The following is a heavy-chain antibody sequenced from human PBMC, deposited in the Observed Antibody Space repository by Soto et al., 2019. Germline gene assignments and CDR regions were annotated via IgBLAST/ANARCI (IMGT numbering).Heavy chain of an antibody. J-gene: IGHJ6*02. V-gene: IGHV3-33*06. Sequence: QVQLVESGGGVVQPGRSLRLSCAASGFTFNYYAMHWVRQAPGKGLEWVAVIWNDGRTRYYADSVKGRFTIHRDNSKSTLYLQMNNLRVDDTAVYYCAKDQATSYYGTYYYYGVDVWGQGTTVTVSS. CDR2: IWNDGRTR. CDR1: GFTFNYYA. D-gene: IGHD4-4*01. CDR3: AKDQATSYYGTYYYYGVDV.